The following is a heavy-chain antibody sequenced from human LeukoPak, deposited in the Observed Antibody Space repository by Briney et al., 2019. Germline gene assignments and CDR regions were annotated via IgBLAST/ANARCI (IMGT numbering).Heavy chain of an antibody. CDR2: INHSGST. Sequence: SETLSLTCAVYGGSFSGYYWSWIRQPPGKGLEWIGEINHSGSTNYNPSLKSRVTISVDTSKNQFSLKLSSVTAADTAVYYCARGALLPPETITMIVVVPLGFDYWGQGTLVTVSS. J-gene: IGHJ4*02. CDR3: ARGALLPPETITMIVVVPLGFDY. D-gene: IGHD3-22*01. CDR1: GGSFSGYY. V-gene: IGHV4-34*01.